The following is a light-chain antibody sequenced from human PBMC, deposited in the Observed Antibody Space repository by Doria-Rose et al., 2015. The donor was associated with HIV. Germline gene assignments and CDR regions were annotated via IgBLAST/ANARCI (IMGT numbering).Light chain of an antibody. CDR3: HQYGTSWT. J-gene: IGKJ1*01. V-gene: IGKV3-20*01. CDR2: DGS. CDR1: QSFSSTY. Sequence: DIVMTQSPGTLSLSPGERVTLSCRASQSFSSTYLAWYQQKPGQAPSLLIYDGSTRATGIPDRFSASESGTDFTLTINRLEPEDFALYYCHQYGTSWTFGQGTKVEI.